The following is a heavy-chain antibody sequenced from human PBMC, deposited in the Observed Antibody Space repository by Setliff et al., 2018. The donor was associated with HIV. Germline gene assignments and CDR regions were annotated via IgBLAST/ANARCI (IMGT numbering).Heavy chain of an antibody. D-gene: IGHD2-2*01. V-gene: IGHV1-18*01. Sequence: GPSVKVSCKASGYTFTSYGISWVRQAPGQGLEWMGWISAYNGNTNYAQKLQGRVTITTDTSTSTAYMELRSLRSDDTAVYYCARDSCSSTSCYFDDWFDPWGQGTLGTVSS. CDR2: ISAYNGNT. J-gene: IGHJ5*02. CDR1: GYTFTSYG. CDR3: ARDSCSSTSCYFDDWFDP.